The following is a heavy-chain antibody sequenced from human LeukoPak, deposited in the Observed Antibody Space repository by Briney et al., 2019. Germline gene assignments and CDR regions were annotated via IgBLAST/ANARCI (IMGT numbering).Heavy chain of an antibody. CDR3: ARGGTYRYGSSDY. CDR2: IHPGDSGT. J-gene: IGHJ4*02. Sequence: GGSLKISCKASGYSFTNYWIGWGRQMPGKGVEWMGIIHPGDSGTKYSPSFQDQVTMSVDESTTTAYLEWSSLRASDSAIYYFARGGTYRYGSSDYWGQGTLVTVSS. D-gene: IGHD5-18*01. V-gene: IGHV5-51*01. CDR1: GYSFTNYW.